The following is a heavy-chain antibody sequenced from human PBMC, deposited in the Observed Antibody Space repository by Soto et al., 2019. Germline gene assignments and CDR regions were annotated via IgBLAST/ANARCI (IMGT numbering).Heavy chain of an antibody. CDR2: IYHSGST. V-gene: IGHV4-4*02. J-gene: IGHJ4*02. Sequence: SETLSLTCAVSGNSISSTNWWSWVRQSPGKGLEWIGEIYHSGSTNYNPSLKSRVTISVDKSKNQFSLKLSSVTAADTAVYYCARDVGYHYDGSPSGQFDFWGQGTLVTVSS. CDR3: ARDVGYHYDGSPSGQFDF. CDR1: GNSISSTNW. D-gene: IGHD3-22*01.